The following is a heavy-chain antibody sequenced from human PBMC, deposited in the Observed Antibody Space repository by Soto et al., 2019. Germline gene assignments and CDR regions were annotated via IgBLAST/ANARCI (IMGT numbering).Heavy chain of an antibody. CDR1: GGTFSSYT. Sequence: ASVKVSCKASGGTFSSYTISWVRQAPGQGLEWMGRIIPILGIANYAQKFQGRVTITADKSTSTAYMELSSLRSEDTAVYYCARGLQLWHEIGWFDPWGQGTLVTVSS. V-gene: IGHV1-69*02. D-gene: IGHD5-18*01. J-gene: IGHJ5*02. CDR2: IIPILGIA. CDR3: ARGLQLWHEIGWFDP.